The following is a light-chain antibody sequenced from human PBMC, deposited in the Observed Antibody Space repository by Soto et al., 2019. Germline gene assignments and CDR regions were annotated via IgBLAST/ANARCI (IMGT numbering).Light chain of an antibody. V-gene: IGKV3-20*01. CDR2: GAS. CDR1: QSVSSNY. CDR3: QQYGSSYPWT. Sequence: EIMLTQSPSTLSLSPGERATLSCRSSQSVSSNYLAWYQQKPGQAPRLLIYGASSRGTGIPDRFSGSGSGTDFTLTIRRLEPEDFAVYYCQQYGSSYPWTFGQGTKVDIK. J-gene: IGKJ1*01.